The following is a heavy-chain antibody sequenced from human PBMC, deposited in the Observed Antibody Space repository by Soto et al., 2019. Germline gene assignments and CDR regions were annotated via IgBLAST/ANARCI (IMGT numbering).Heavy chain of an antibody. CDR1: YY. V-gene: IGHV4-59*01. J-gene: IGHJ4*02. Sequence: YYWSGIRQPPGKGLEWIGYIYYSGSTNYNPSLKSRVTISVDTSKNQFSLKLSSVTAADTAVYYCARAGDYGDYEFAYWAQGTPVPVSS. CDR3: ARAGDYGDYEFAY. D-gene: IGHD4-17*01. CDR2: IYYSGST.